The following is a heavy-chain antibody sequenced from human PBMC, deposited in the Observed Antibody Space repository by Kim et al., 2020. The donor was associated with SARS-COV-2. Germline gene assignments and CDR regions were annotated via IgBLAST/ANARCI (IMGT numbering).Heavy chain of an antibody. D-gene: IGHD1-26*01. V-gene: IGHV1-24*01. J-gene: IGHJ4*02. Sequence: YAQKFQGRVTMTEDTSTDTAYMELSSLRSEDMAVYYCATDTTPFVGAPDYWGQGTLVTVSS. CDR3: ATDTTPFVGAPDY.